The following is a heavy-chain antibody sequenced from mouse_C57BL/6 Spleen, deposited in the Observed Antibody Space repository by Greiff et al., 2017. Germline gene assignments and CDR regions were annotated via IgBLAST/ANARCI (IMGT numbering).Heavy chain of an antibody. J-gene: IGHJ1*03. V-gene: IGHV5-16*01. CDR3: ARVALTYWYFDV. D-gene: IGHD4-1*01. CDR1: GFTFSDYY. Sequence: EVQRVESEGGLVQPGSSMKLSCTASGFTFSDYYMAWVRQVPEKGLEWVANINYDGSSTYYLDSLKSRFIISRDNAKNILYLQMSSLKSEDTATYYCARVALTYWYFDVWGTGTTVTVSS. CDR2: INYDGSST.